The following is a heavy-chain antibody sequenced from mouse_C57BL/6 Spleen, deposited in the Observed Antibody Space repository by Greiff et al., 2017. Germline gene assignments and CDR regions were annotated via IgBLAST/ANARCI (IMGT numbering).Heavy chain of an antibody. V-gene: IGHV5-17*01. CDR3: ARPSINAMDY. Sequence: DVMLVESGGGLVKPGGSLKLSCAASGFTFSDYGMHWVRQAPEKGLEWVAYISSGSSTIYYADTVKGRFTISRDNAKNTLFLQMTSLRSEDTAMYYCARPSINAMDYWGQGTSVTVSS. CDR1: GFTFSDYG. CDR2: ISSGSSTI. J-gene: IGHJ4*01.